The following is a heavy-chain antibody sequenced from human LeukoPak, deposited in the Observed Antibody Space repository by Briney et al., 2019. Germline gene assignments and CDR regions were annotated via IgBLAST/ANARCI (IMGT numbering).Heavy chain of an antibody. J-gene: IGHJ4*02. CDR3: ARMIGLGEVSPYFDY. D-gene: IGHD3-16*02. V-gene: IGHV5-51*01. Sequence: GEPLKISCKGSGYSFTSYWIAWVRQMPGKGLEWMGIIYPGDSKIRYRPPFQGQVIISADRSISTAYLQWSSLKASDTAIYFCARMIGLGEVSPYFDYWGQGTLVTVSS. CDR2: IYPGDSKI. CDR1: GYSFTSYW.